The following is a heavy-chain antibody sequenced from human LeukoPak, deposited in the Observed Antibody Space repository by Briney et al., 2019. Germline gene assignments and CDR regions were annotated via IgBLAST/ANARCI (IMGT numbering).Heavy chain of an antibody. Sequence: ASVKVSCKASGYTFTSYDISWVRQAPGQGLEWMGRIIPILGIANYAQKFQGRVTITADKSTSTAYMELSSLRSEDTAVYYCARVVGYSGYDYRDYWGQGTLVTVSS. J-gene: IGHJ4*02. V-gene: IGHV1-69*04. CDR3: ARVVGYSGYDYRDY. CDR2: IIPILGIA. CDR1: GYTFTSYD. D-gene: IGHD5-12*01.